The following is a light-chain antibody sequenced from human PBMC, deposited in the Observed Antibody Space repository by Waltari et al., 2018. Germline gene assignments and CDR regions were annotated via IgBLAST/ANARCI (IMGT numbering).Light chain of an antibody. J-gene: IGLJ1*01. Sequence: SYELTQPPSVSVSPGQTASITCPGDHLGEQNACWYQQKPGQSPVMVIYQDSKRPSGIPERFSGSNSGNTATLTISGTQAMDEADYYCQAWDSNTGVFGTGTKVTVL. CDR1: HLGEQN. CDR2: QDS. V-gene: IGLV3-1*01. CDR3: QAWDSNTGV.